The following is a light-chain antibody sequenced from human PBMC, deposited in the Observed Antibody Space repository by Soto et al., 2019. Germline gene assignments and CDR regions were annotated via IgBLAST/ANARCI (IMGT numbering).Light chain of an antibody. V-gene: IGKV1-5*01. J-gene: IGKJ1*01. CDR3: QQYNSYSGT. Sequence: DIQLTQSPSFLSASVGDRVTVTCRASQGISSWLAWYQQKPGKAPKLLIYDASSLESGVPSRFSGSGSGTEFTLTISSLQPDDFATYYCQQYNSYSGTFGQGTKVDIK. CDR2: DAS. CDR1: QGISSW.